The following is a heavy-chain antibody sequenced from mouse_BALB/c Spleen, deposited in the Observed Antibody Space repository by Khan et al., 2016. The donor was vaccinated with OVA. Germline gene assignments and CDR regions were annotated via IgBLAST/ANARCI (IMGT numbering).Heavy chain of an antibody. D-gene: IGHD2-14*01. CDR1: GYTFTTYT. Sequence: QVQLQQSGAELARPGASVKMSCKASGYTFTTYTIHWVKQRPGQGLEWIGYIIPSNDYINYNQKFKDRATLTADKSSSTAYMQLSSLTSEDSAVYYCVREGAYYRSDGWFAYWGQGTLVTVSA. CDR3: VREGAYYRSDGWFAY. CDR2: IIPSNDYI. J-gene: IGHJ3*01. V-gene: IGHV1-4*01.